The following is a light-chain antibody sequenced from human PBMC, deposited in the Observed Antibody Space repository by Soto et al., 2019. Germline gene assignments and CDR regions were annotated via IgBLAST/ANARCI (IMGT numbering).Light chain of an antibody. J-gene: IGKJ2*01. CDR1: QSVSSSY. CDR3: QQHGSSPPYT. Sequence: EIVLTQSPGTLSLSPGERATLSCRASQSVSSSYLVWYQQKPGQAPRLLIYGVSNRATGIPDRFSGSGSGTDFTLTITRLEPEDFAVYYCQQHGSSPPYTFGQGTKLEIK. CDR2: GVS. V-gene: IGKV3-20*01.